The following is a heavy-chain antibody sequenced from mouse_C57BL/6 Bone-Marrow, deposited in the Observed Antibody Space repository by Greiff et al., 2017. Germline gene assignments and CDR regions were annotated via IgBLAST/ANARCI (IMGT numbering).Heavy chain of an antibody. J-gene: IGHJ1*03. CDR3: ASGAVGPTFDV. V-gene: IGHV3-8*01. Sequence: DVQLVQPGPGLAKPSQTLSLSCSATGYSITSDCWNWIRKFPGHKLEYMGYISYSGSTYYNQSLKSRISITRATSKDQYYLQLNSVATEDTSTDYCASGAVGPTFDVWGTGTTVTVSS. D-gene: IGHD1-1*01. CDR1: GYSITSDC. CDR2: ISYSGST.